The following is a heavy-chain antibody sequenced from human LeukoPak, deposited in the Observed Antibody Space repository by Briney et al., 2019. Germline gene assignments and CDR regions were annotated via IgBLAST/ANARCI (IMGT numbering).Heavy chain of an antibody. D-gene: IGHD3-3*01. J-gene: IGHJ4*02. V-gene: IGHV3-15*01. CDR3: TTDTYDFWSGPPFDY. CDR1: GFTFSNAW. CDR2: IKSKTDGGTT. Sequence: PGGSLRLSRAASGFTFSNAWMSWVRQAPGKGLEWVGRIKSKTDGGTTDYAAPVKGRFTISRDDSKNTLYLQMNSLKTEDTAVYYCTTDTYDFWSGPPFDYWGQGTLVTVSS.